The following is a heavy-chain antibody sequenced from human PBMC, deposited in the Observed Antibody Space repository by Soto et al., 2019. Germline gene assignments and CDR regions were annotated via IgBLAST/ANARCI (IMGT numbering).Heavy chain of an antibody. V-gene: IGHV1-18*01. D-gene: IGHD1-1*01. CDR3: ARGRYGDY. CDR2: ISAHNGNT. J-gene: IGHJ4*02. CDR1: GYGFTTYG. Sequence: QVHLVQSGAEVKKPGASVKVSCKGSGYGFTTYGITWVRQAPGQGLEWMAWISAHNGNTNYAQKLQGRVTVTRDTSPGTPYMEPRRVRSDETAVYYSARGRYGDYWGQGALVTVSS.